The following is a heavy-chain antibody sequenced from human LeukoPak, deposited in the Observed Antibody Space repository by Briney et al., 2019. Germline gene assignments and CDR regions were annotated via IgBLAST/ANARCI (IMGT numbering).Heavy chain of an antibody. D-gene: IGHD2-2*01. CDR1: GGTFSSYA. CDR3: ARGTDCSSTSCYYFDWFDP. CDR2: IIPILGIA. V-gene: IGHV1-69*04. Sequence: SVKVSCKASGGTFSSYAISWVRQAPGQGLEWMGRIIPILGIANYAQKFQGRVTITADKSTSTAYMELSSLRSEDTAVYYCARGTDCSSTSCYYFDWFDPWGQGTLVTVSS. J-gene: IGHJ5*02.